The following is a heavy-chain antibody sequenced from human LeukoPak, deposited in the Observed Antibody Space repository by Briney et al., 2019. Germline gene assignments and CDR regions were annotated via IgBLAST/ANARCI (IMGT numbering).Heavy chain of an antibody. D-gene: IGHD5-24*01. J-gene: IGHJ4*02. CDR3: ARDGLDGYKDY. CDR1: GYTFSSYG. V-gene: IGHV1-2*02. Sequence: ASVKVSCKTSGYTFSSYGISWVRQAPGQGLEWMGWINPNSGATNYAQNFQGRVTMTRDTSITTAYMELTRLKSDDTAVYYCARDGLDGYKDYWGQGTLVTVSS. CDR2: INPNSGAT.